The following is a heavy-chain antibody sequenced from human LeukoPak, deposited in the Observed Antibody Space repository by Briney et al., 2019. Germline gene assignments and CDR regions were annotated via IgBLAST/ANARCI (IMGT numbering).Heavy chain of an antibody. D-gene: IGHD6-19*01. CDR1: GGSLSSGSSLSSGSYY. J-gene: IGHJ5*02. Sequence: PSETLSLTCTVSGGSLSSGSSLSSGSYYWSWVRQPAGKGLEWIGRIHTSGSTNYNPSLKSRITMSVDTSKNQFSLKLSSVTAADTAVYYCARDRATIAVAPNWFDPWGQGTLVTVSS. CDR3: ARDRATIAVAPNWFDP. V-gene: IGHV4-61*02. CDR2: IHTSGST.